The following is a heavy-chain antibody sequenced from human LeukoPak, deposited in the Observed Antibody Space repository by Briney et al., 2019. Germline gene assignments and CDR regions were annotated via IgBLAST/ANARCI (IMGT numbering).Heavy chain of an antibody. CDR1: GGSISSYY. D-gene: IGHD3-3*01. V-gene: IGHV4-59*01. J-gene: IGHJ4*02. CDR3: ARVGQGDFWSGYHVFDY. Sequence: SETLSLTCTVSGGSISSYYWSWIRQPPGKGLEWIGYIYYSGSTNYNPSLKSRVTISVDTSKNQFSLKLSSVTAADTAVYYCARVGQGDFWSGYHVFDYWGQGTLVTVSS. CDR2: IYYSGST.